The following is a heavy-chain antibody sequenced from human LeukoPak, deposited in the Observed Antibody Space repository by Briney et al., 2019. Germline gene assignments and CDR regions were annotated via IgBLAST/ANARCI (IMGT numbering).Heavy chain of an antibody. CDR2: IWYDGSNK. CDR3: ARDPPLTGYYFDY. Sequence: GGSLRLSCAASGFTFSSYGMHWVRQAPGKGLEWVAVIWYDGSNKYYGDSVKGRFTISRDNSKNTLYLQMDSLRAEDTAVYYCARDPPLTGYYFDYWGQGSLVTVSS. J-gene: IGHJ4*02. V-gene: IGHV3-33*01. D-gene: IGHD3-9*01. CDR1: GFTFSSYG.